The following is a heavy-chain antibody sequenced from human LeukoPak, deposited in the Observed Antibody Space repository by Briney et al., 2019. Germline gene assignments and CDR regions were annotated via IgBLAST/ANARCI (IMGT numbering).Heavy chain of an antibody. CDR3: AKDGGYIAAAGTLDY. V-gene: IGHV3-23*01. D-gene: IGHD6-13*01. CDR1: GFTFSSYS. J-gene: IGHJ4*02. CDR2: ISGSGGST. Sequence: PGGSLRLSCAASGFTFSSYSMNWVRQAPGKGLEWVSAISGSGGSTYYADSVKGRFTISRDNSKNTLYLQMNSLRAEDTAVYYCAKDGGYIAAAGTLDYWGQGTLVTVSS.